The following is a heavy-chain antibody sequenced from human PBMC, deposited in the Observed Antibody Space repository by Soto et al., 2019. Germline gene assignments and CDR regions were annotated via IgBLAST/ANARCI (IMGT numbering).Heavy chain of an antibody. J-gene: IGHJ6*02. CDR2: ISPYDDST. CDR3: AREGPRPYYYYGIDV. CDR1: GYTFIRYG. Sequence: ASVKVSCKASGYTFIRYGITWVRQAPGQGFEWMGWISPYDDSTIYAQKLQDRVTMTTDTTTKTANMELRSLRSDDTAVYYWAREGPRPYYYYGIDVWGQGTTVTGSS. V-gene: IGHV1-18*01.